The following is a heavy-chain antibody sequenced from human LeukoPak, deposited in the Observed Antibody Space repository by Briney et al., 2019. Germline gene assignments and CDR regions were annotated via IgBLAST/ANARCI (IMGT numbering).Heavy chain of an antibody. CDR2: IYPGDSNT. D-gene: IGHD4-11*01. J-gene: IGHJ4*02. Sequence: GESLKISFKGSGYSFTSYWIGWVRQMPGRGLEWMGIIYPGDSNTKYSPSFQGQVTISVDKSISTAYLQWSSLKASDSAMYYCARPYSNSGSALRGDYWGQGTLLTVSS. V-gene: IGHV5-51*01. CDR3: ARPYSNSGSALRGDY. CDR1: GYSFTSYW.